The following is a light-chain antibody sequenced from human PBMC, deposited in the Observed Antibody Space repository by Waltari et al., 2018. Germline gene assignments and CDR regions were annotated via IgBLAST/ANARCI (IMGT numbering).Light chain of an antibody. V-gene: IGKV4-1*01. J-gene: IGKJ2*01. CDR3: QQYYSTPPT. Sequence: DIVMTQSPDSLAVSLGERATIYCKSSQSVLYSSNNKNFLAWFQKKPGQPPKLLIYWASTRESGVPDRFSGSGSGTDFTLTISSLQAEDVAVYYCQQYYSTPPTFGQGTKLEIK. CDR2: WAS. CDR1: QSVLYSSNNKNF.